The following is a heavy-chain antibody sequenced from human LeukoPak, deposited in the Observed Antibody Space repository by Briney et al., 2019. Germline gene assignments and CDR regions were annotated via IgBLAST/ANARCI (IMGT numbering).Heavy chain of an antibody. Sequence: PSETLSLTCTVSGGSISSSSYYWGWIRQPPGKGLEWIGSIYYSGSTYYNPSLKSRVTISVDTSKNQFSLKLSSVTAADTAVYYCARTDYYDSSGYYSPAFWGQGTLVTVSS. V-gene: IGHV4-39*07. CDR3: ARTDYYDSSGYYSPAF. CDR1: GGSISSSSYY. D-gene: IGHD3-22*01. CDR2: IYYSGST. J-gene: IGHJ4*02.